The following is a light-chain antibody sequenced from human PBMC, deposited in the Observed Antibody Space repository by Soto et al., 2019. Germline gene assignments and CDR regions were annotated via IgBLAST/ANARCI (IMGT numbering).Light chain of an antibody. CDR2: ANF. Sequence: QSVLTQPPSVSGAPGQRVTISCTGSSSNIGAGYDVHWYQQLPGTAPKLLIYANFNRPSGVPDRFSGSKSGTSASLAITELQAEDEADYYCQSCDSSLSGTVVFGGGTKLTVL. J-gene: IGLJ2*01. CDR1: SSNIGAGYD. V-gene: IGLV1-40*01. CDR3: QSCDSSLSGTVV.